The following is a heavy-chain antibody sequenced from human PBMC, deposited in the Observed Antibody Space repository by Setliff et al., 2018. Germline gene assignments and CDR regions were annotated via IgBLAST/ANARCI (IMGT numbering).Heavy chain of an antibody. CDR2: IKRESDGGTT. V-gene: IGHV3-15*01. CDR3: ISLWLGYYGLDV. CDR1: GYDFSTYW. D-gene: IGHD5-18*01. J-gene: IGHJ6*02. Sequence: PGESLKISCKGSGYDFSTYWIGWVRQMPGKGLEWVGRIKRESDGGTTDYAAPVKGRFTISRDDSKNTLYLQMNSLKTEDTAVYYCISLWLGYYGLDVWGQGTTVTVSS.